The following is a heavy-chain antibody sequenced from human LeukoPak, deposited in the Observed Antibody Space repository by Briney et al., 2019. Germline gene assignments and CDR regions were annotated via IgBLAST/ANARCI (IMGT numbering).Heavy chain of an antibody. CDR3: ARDQRGFSYSKYYFDY. V-gene: IGHV3-74*01. CDR2: INSDGSST. D-gene: IGHD5-18*01. CDR1: GFTFSRYY. J-gene: IGHJ4*02. Sequence: GGSLRLSCAASGFTFSRYYMHWVRQAPGKGLVWVSRINSDGSSTTYADSVKGRFTISRDNAKNTLYLQMNSLRAEDTAVYYCARDQRGFSYSKYYFDYWGQGTLVTVSS.